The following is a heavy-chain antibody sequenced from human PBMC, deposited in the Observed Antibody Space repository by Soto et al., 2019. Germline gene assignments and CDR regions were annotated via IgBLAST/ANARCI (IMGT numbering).Heavy chain of an antibody. CDR3: AKLGYCSSTSCYMDWFDP. J-gene: IGHJ5*02. Sequence: LRLSCAASGFTFSSYAMSWVRQAPWKGLEWVSAISGSGGSTYYADSVKGRFTISRDNSKNTLYLQMNSLRAEDTAVYYCAKLGYCSSTSCYMDWFDPWGQGTLVTVSS. V-gene: IGHV3-23*01. D-gene: IGHD2-2*02. CDR2: ISGSGGST. CDR1: GFTFSSYA.